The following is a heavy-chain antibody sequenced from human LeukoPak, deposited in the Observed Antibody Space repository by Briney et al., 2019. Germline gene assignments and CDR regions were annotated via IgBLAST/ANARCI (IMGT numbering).Heavy chain of an antibody. V-gene: IGHV7-4-1*02. D-gene: IGHD6-19*01. Sequence: ASVKVSCKASGYTFTSYAMNWVRQAPGQGLEWMGWINTNTGNPTYAQGFTGRFVFSLDTSVSTAYLQISSLKAEDTAVYYCAKSRVSSGWYMEFDYWGQGTLVTVSS. CDR1: GYTFTSYA. J-gene: IGHJ4*02. CDR3: AKSRVSSGWYMEFDY. CDR2: INTNTGNP.